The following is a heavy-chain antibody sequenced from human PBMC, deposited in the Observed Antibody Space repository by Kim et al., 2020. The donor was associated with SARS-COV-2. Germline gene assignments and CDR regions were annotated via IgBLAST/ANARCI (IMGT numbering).Heavy chain of an antibody. Sequence: SETLSLTCTVSGGSISSYYWSWIRQPPGKGLEWIGYIYYSGSTNYNPSLKSRVTISVDTSKNQFSLKLSSVTAADTAVYYCARGGDYGDYAGDAFDIWGQGTMVTVSS. J-gene: IGHJ3*02. CDR2: IYYSGST. D-gene: IGHD4-17*01. CDR1: GGSISSYY. V-gene: IGHV4-59*01. CDR3: ARGGDYGDYAGDAFDI.